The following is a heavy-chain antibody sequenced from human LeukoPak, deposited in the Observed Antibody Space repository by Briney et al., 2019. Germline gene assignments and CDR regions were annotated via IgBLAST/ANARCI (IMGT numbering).Heavy chain of an antibody. CDR2: MNPNSGNT. V-gene: IGHV1-8*01. J-gene: IGHJ4*02. D-gene: IGHD4-17*01. CDR3: ARATDYGDYV. CDR1: GYPFTRYD. Sequence: ASVKVSCKASGYPFTRYDINWVRQATGQGLEWMGWMNPNSGNTGDAQKFQGRVTMTRNTSISTAYMELSSLRSEDTAVYYCARATDYGDYVWGQGTLVTVSS.